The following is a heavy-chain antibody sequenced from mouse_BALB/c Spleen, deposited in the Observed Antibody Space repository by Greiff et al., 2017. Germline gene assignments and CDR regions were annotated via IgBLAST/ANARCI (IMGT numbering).Heavy chain of an antibody. V-gene: IGHV3-6*02. CDR3: ARGDTTANFDY. CDR1: GYSITSGYY. Sequence: EVQLQQSGPGLVKPSQSLSLTCSVTGYSITSGYYWNWIRQFPGNKLEWMGYISYDGSNNYNPSLKNRISITRDTSKNQFFLKLNSVTTEDTATYYCARGDTTANFDYWGQGTTLTVSS. J-gene: IGHJ2*01. D-gene: IGHD1-2*01. CDR2: ISYDGSN.